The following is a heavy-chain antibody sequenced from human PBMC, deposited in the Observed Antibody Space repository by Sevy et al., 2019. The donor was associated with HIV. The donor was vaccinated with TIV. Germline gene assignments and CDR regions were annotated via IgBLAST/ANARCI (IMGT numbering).Heavy chain of an antibody. D-gene: IGHD3-22*01. CDR3: TTDKRRDYDSSGYGGQGAFDI. V-gene: IGHV3-15*01. CDR1: GFTFSNAW. CDR2: IKSKTDGGTT. J-gene: IGHJ3*02. Sequence: GGSLRLSCAASGFTFSNAWMSWVRQAPGKGLEWVGRIKSKTDGGTTDYAAPVKGRFTISRDDSKNTLYLQMNSLKTEDTAVYYCTTDKRRDYDSSGYGGQGAFDIWGQGTMVTVSS.